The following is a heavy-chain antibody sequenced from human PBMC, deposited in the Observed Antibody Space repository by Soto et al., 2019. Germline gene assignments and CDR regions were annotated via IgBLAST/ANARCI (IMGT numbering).Heavy chain of an antibody. CDR2: ISAYNGNT. V-gene: IGHV1-18*01. Sequence: ASVKVSYKASGYTFTSYGINWVRQAPGQGLEWMGWISAYNGNTNYAQKLQGRVTMTTDTSTSTAYMELRSLRSDDTAVYYCARDSGFGELLSFDYWSQGTLVTVSS. D-gene: IGHD3-10*01. CDR3: ARDSGFGELLSFDY. J-gene: IGHJ4*02. CDR1: GYTFTSYG.